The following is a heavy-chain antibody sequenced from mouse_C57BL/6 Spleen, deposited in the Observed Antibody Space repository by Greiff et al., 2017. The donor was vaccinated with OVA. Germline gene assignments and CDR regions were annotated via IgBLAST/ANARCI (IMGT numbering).Heavy chain of an antibody. CDR3: ARGGFNNGGFAY. J-gene: IGHJ3*01. CDR1: GYTFTTYP. CDR2: FHPYNDDT. D-gene: IGHD1-1*02. Sequence: VQLQQSGAELVKPGASVKMSCKASGYTFTTYPIEWMKQNHGKSLEWIGNFHPYNDDTKYNEKFKGKATLTVEKSSSTVYLELSRLTSDDSTVYDCARGGFNNGGFAYWGQGTLVTVSA. V-gene: IGHV1-47*01.